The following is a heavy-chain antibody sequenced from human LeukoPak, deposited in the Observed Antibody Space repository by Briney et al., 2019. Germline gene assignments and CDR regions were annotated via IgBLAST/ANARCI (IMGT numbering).Heavy chain of an antibody. CDR1: GLTFSKYW. D-gene: IGHD5-12*01. V-gene: IGHV3-7*01. Sequence: PGGSLRLSCVDSGLTFSKYWMNWVRQAPGKGLEWVANMKHDGNEKHYVDSVEGRFTISRDNAKSSLYLQMNNLRAEDTAIYYCARDLGHSGYDLYDYWGQGTLVTVSS. J-gene: IGHJ4*02. CDR2: MKHDGNEK. CDR3: ARDLGHSGYDLYDY.